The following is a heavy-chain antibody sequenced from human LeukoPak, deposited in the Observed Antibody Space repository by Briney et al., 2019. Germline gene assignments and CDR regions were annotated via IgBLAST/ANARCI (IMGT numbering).Heavy chain of an antibody. CDR2: IYYSGST. Sequence: SETLSLTCTVSGGSISGYYWSWIRQPPGKGLEWIGYIYYSGSTNYNPSLKSRVTISVDTSKNQFSLKLSSVTAADTAVYYCARAVSRYSNFAYYYYYIDVWGKGTTVTVSS. D-gene: IGHD4-11*01. J-gene: IGHJ6*03. V-gene: IGHV4-59*01. CDR1: GGSISGYY. CDR3: ARAVSRYSNFAYYYYYIDV.